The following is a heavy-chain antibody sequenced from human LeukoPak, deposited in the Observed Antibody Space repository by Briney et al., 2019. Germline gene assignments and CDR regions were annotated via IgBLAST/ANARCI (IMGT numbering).Heavy chain of an antibody. Sequence: ASVKVSCEASGYTFTSYYMHWVRQAPGQGLEWMGIINPSGGSTSYAQKFQGRVTMTRDMSTSTVYMELSSLRSEDTAVYYCARVDYYDSSGYYSWYFDYWGQGTLVTVSS. J-gene: IGHJ4*02. CDR1: GYTFTSYY. CDR2: INPSGGST. CDR3: ARVDYYDSSGYYSWYFDY. D-gene: IGHD3-22*01. V-gene: IGHV1-46*01.